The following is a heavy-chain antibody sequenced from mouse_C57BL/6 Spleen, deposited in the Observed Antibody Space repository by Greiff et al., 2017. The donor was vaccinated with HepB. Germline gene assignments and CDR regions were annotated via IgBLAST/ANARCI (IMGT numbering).Heavy chain of an antibody. D-gene: IGHD3-3*01. Sequence: QVQLQQSGPELVKPGASVKISCKASGYAFSSSWMNWVKQRPGKGLEWIGRIYPGDGDTNYNGKFKGKATLTADKSSSTAYMQLSSLTSEDSAVYYCASAPIRAYYFDYWGQGTTLTVSS. CDR3: ASAPIRAYYFDY. J-gene: IGHJ2*01. CDR2: IYPGDGDT. V-gene: IGHV1-82*01. CDR1: GYAFSSSW.